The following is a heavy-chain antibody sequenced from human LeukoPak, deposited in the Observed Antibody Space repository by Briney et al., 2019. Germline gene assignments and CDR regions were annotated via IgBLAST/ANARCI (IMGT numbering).Heavy chain of an antibody. J-gene: IGHJ4*01. D-gene: IGHD2/OR15-2a*01. CDR2: ISTYNGNT. CDR3: ARDDRIRLPFDY. Sequence: ASVKVSCKASGYTFTNYGISWVRQAPGQGFEWMGWISTYNGNTNYAQKLQGRVTMTTDTSTSTAYMDLRSLRSDDTAVYYCARDDRIRLPFDYWGQGTLVTVSS. V-gene: IGHV1-18*01. CDR1: GYTFTNYG.